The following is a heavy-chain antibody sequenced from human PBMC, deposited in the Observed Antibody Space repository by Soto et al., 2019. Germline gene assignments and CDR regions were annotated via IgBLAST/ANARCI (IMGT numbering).Heavy chain of an antibody. V-gene: IGHV1-18*01. CDR1: GYTFTSHG. CDR3: ARDPSTSRFDY. CDR2: ISTYSGIR. Sequence: ASVKVSCKASGYTFTSHGVSWLRQAPGQGLEWLGWISTYSGIRNYARKFQDRVTMGSDTSTSTVYMELRSLTSNDTAMYYCARDPSTSRFDYWG. J-gene: IGHJ4*01. D-gene: IGHD2-2*01.